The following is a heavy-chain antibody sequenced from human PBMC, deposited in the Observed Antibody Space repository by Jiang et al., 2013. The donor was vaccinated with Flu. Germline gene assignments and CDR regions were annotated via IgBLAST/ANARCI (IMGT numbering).Heavy chain of an antibody. CDR1: GTFNAYA. V-gene: IGHV1-69*01. CDR3: ARGPDQHSDRYFYYGLDV. J-gene: IGHJ6*02. D-gene: IGHD1-14*01. CDR2: IIPMFGTA. Sequence: GTFNAYAISWVRHVPGQGLEYIGGIIPMFGTAKYARNFQGRVTITADEFTSIAHIELNSLRSEDSAVYFCARGPDQHSDRYFYYGLDVWGQGTTVTVSS.